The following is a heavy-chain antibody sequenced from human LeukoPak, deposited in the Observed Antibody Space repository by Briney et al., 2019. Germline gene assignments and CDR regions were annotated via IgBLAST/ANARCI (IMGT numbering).Heavy chain of an antibody. Sequence: SETLSLTCTVSGGSISSYYWSWIRQPPGKGLEWIGYMYYSGNTKYNPSLKSRVTISGDTSKKQFSLKLSSVTAADTAVCYCARGYSGYDPTYFDYWGQGTLVTVSS. J-gene: IGHJ4*01. CDR1: GGSISSYY. V-gene: IGHV4-59*01. D-gene: IGHD5-12*01. CDR3: ARGYSGYDPTYFDY. CDR2: MYYSGNT.